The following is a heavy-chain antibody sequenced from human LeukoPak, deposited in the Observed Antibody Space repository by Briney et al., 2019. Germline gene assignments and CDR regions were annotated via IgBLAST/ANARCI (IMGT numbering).Heavy chain of an antibody. CDR3: AKDLDGSLLX. CDR2: ISGSSGTT. D-gene: IGHD1-26*01. Sequence: GSLRLSCAASGFTFSSYAMNWVRQAPGKGLEWVSGISGSSGTTYYADSVKGRFTISRDNSKNTPFLQMNSLRAEDTAIYYCAKDLDGSLLXXGQGTLVTVSS. V-gene: IGHV3-23*01. J-gene: IGHJ4*02. CDR1: GFTFSSYA.